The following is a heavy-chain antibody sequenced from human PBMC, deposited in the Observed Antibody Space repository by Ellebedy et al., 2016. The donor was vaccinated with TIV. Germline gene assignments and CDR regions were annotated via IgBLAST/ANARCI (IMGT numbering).Heavy chain of an antibody. D-gene: IGHD3-22*01. CDR1: GFTFSSYS. V-gene: IGHV3-21*01. J-gene: IGHJ4*02. CDR3: AKGYDSSRYSFDY. CDR2: ISSSSSYI. Sequence: GGSLRLXCAASGFTFSSYSMNWVRQAPGKGLEWVSSISSSSSYIYYADSVKGRFTISRDNAKNSLYLQMNSLRAEDTAVYYCAKGYDSSRYSFDYWGQGTLVIVSS.